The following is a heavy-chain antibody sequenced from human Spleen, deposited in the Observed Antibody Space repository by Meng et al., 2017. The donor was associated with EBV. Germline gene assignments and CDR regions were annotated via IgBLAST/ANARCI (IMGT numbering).Heavy chain of an antibody. J-gene: IGHJ5*02. CDR2: IIPMYGTT. D-gene: IGHD3-16*01. V-gene: IGHV1-46*01. CDR1: GYTFSDFY. CDR3: AYEVIENWFDP. Sequence: QVQLGQSGNEGKKPGASVKVSCKAFGYTFSDFYVHWVRQAPGQGLEWMGTIIPMYGTTNYAQKFQGRVTMTAVSSSTTMYMELTSLTSDDTAVYYCAYEVIENWFDPWGQGTLVTVSS.